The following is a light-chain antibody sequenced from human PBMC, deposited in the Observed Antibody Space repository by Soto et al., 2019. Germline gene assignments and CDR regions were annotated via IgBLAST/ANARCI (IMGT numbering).Light chain of an antibody. Sequence: QSALTQLRSVSGSPGQSVTISCTGTSSDVGGYNYVSWYQQHPGKAPKLMIYDVSKRPSGVPDRFSGSKSGNTASLTISGLQAEDEADYYCCSYAGSYVVFGGGTKLTVL. J-gene: IGLJ2*01. CDR2: DVS. V-gene: IGLV2-11*01. CDR3: CSYAGSYVV. CDR1: SSDVGGYNY.